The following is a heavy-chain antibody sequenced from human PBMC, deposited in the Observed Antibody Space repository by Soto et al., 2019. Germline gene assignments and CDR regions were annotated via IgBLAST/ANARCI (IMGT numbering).Heavy chain of an antibody. J-gene: IGHJ5*02. D-gene: IGHD2-15*01. V-gene: IGHV4-31*03. CDR1: GGSISSGGYY. Sequence: QVQLQESGPGLVKPSQTLSLTCTVSGGSISSGGYYWSWIRQHPGKGLEWIGYIYYSGSTYYNPSLRSRVTISVNTSKNQFSLKLSSVTAADTAVYYCASGIGYCSGGSCGLLRSWFDPWGQGTLVTVSS. CDR3: ASGIGYCSGGSCGLLRSWFDP. CDR2: IYYSGST.